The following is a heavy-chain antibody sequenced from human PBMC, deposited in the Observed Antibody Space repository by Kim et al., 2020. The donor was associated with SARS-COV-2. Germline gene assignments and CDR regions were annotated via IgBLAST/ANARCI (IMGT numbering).Heavy chain of an antibody. CDR1: GYTFTSYG. V-gene: IGHV1-18*04. J-gene: IGHJ3*02. CDR3: ARDERSPPYCSSTSCPPVAFDI. D-gene: IGHD2-2*01. Sequence: ASVKVSCKASGYTFTSYGISWVRQAPGQGLEWMGWISAYNGNTNYAQKLQGRVTMTTDTSTSTAYMELRSLRSDDTAVYYCARDERSPPYCSSTSCPPVAFDIWGQGTMVTVSS. CDR2: ISAYNGNT.